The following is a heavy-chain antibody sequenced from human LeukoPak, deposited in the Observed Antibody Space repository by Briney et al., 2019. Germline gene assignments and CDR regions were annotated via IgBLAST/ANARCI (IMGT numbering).Heavy chain of an antibody. Sequence: ASVKVSCKASGGTFSSYAISWVRQAPGQGLEWMGWISAYNGNTNYAQKFQGRVTMTTDRSTSTAYMELRSLRSDDTAVYYCAIPFRGATTRVYYYYDMDVWGQGTTVTVSS. D-gene: IGHD1-14*01. CDR3: AIPFRGATTRVYYYYDMDV. CDR2: ISAYNGNT. V-gene: IGHV1-18*01. J-gene: IGHJ6*02. CDR1: GGTFSSYA.